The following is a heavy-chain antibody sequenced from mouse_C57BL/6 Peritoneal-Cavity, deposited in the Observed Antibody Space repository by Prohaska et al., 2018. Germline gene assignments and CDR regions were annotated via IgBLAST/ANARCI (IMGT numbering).Heavy chain of an antibody. J-gene: IGHJ3*01. V-gene: IGHV3-6*01. CDR2: ISYDGSN. Sequence: DVQLQESGPGLVKPSQSLSLTCSVTGYSITSGYYWNWIRQFPGNKLEWMGYISYDGSNDYKPSLKNRNSSNRDTSKNQFFLKLNSVTTEDTATYYCAREGGLLRAFAYWGQGTLVTVSA. D-gene: IGHD2-3*01. CDR1: GYSITSGYY. CDR3: AREGGLLRAFAY.